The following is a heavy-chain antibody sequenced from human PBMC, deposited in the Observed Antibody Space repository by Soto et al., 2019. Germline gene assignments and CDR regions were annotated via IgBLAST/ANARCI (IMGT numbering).Heavy chain of an antibody. V-gene: IGHV4-30-2*01. CDR2: IYEGGNT. J-gene: IGHJ3*02. CDR1: GGSIISDGYS. Sequence: QLQLQESGSGLVKPSQTLSLTCAVSGGSIISDGYSWSWIRQPPGKGLQWIGHIYEGGNTYYTPSLESRVAISTDQSKNQVSLRLSSVTAADTAVYYCVRRSPEDAFDIWGQGTMVTVSP. CDR3: VRRSPEDAFDI.